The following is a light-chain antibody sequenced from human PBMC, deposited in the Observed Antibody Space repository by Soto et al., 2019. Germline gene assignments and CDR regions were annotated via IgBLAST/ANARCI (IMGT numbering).Light chain of an antibody. J-gene: IGKJ1*01. CDR2: GAS. CDR3: QQYGSSPRT. CDR1: QSVTNS. V-gene: IGKV3-20*01. Sequence: EIVLTQSPATLALSPGERATLSCRASQSVTNSLAWYQQKPGQAPRLLMYGASSRATGIPDRFSGSGSGTDFTLTISRLEPEDFAVYYRQQYGSSPRTFGQGTKVDIK.